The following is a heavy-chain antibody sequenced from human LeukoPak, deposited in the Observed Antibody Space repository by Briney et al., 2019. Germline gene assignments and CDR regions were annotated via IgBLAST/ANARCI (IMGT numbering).Heavy chain of an antibody. Sequence: GASVKVSCKASGYTFTCYYMHWVRQAPGQGREWMGWINPNSGGTNYAQKFQGRVTMTRDTSISTAYMELSRLRSDDTAVYYCARDLSYCSGGSCYRRNWFDPWGQGTLVTVSS. CDR3: ARDLSYCSGGSCYRRNWFDP. CDR1: GYTFTCYY. V-gene: IGHV1-2*02. CDR2: INPNSGGT. D-gene: IGHD2-15*01. J-gene: IGHJ5*02.